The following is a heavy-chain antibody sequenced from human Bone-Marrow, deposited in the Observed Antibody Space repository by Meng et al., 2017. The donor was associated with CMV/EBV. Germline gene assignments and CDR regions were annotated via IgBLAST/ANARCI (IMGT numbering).Heavy chain of an antibody. V-gene: IGHV4-34*01. CDR2: INHSGST. Sequence: SETLSLTCTVSGGSFSGYYWSWIRQPPGKGLEWTGEINHSGSTNYNPSLKSRVTISVDMSKNQFSLKLSSVTAADTAVYYCARVVGSSSYFDYWGQGTLVTVSS. CDR3: ARVVGSSSYFDY. CDR1: GGSFSGYY. J-gene: IGHJ4*02. D-gene: IGHD2-2*01.